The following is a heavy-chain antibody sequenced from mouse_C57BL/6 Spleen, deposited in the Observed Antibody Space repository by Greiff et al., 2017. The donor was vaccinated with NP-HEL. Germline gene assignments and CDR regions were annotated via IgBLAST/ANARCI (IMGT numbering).Heavy chain of an antibody. V-gene: IGHV2-9-1*01. D-gene: IGHD2-3*01. CDR2: IWTGGGT. CDR3: ARPYDGYPYYYAMDY. CDR1: GFSLTSYA. Sequence: QVQLKESGPGLVAPSQSLSITCTVSGFSLTSYAISWVRQPPGKGLEWLGVIWTGGGTNYNSALKYKRSISKDNSKSPVFFKMISLQTDDTASYYCARPYDGYPYYYAMDYWGPGTSVTVSS. J-gene: IGHJ4*01.